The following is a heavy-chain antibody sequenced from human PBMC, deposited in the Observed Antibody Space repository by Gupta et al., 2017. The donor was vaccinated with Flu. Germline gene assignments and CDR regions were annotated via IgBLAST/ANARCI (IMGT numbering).Heavy chain of an antibody. CDR3: TKGTSVKVPHTRNFDY. CDR1: GFTFGSYA. Sequence: EVQLLESGGGFLQPGGSLRLSCAASGFTFGSYAMAWVRQAPGKGLEWVSIISDDGDTTHYADSVKGRFTISRDNSRDTLYLQMNGLTAEDAAVYYCTKGTSVKVPHTRNFDYWGQGTLITVSS. CDR2: ISDDGDTT. J-gene: IGHJ4*02. V-gene: IGHV3-23*01. D-gene: IGHD1-26*01.